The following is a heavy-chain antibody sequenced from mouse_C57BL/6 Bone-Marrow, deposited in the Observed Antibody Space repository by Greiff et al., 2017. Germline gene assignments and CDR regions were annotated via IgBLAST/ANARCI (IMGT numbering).Heavy chain of an antibody. Sequence: VQLQQSGAELVRPGASVKLSCTASGFNIKDDYMHWVKQRPEQGLEWIGWIDPENGDTEYASKFQGKATITADTSSNTAYLQLSSLTSEDTAVYYCTTCVYGSSFDYWGQGTTLTVSS. D-gene: IGHD1-1*01. CDR2: IDPENGDT. J-gene: IGHJ2*01. CDR3: TTCVYGSSFDY. V-gene: IGHV14-4*01. CDR1: GFNIKDDY.